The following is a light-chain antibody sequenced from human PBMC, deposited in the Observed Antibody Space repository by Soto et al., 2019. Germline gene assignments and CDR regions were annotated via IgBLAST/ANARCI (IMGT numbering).Light chain of an antibody. CDR3: QQYNSYPST. Sequence: DIQMRQSPSNLSGSVGDRITITCRASQTISSWLAWYQQKPGKAPKLLIYKASSLESGVPSRFSGSGSGTEFTLTISSLQPDDFATYYCQQYNSYPSTFGQGTKVDI. CDR2: KAS. J-gene: IGKJ1*01. V-gene: IGKV1-5*03. CDR1: QTISSW.